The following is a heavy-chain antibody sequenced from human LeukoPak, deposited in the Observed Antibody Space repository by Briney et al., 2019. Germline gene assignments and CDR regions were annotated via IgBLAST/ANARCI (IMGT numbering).Heavy chain of an antibody. Sequence: ASVKVSCKASGYTFTGYYMHWVRQAPGQGLEWMGWINPNSGGTNYAQKFQGRVTMTRDTSISTAYMELSRLRSDDTAVYYCVRDRVYYGSGSYFAFDIWGQGTMVTVSS. J-gene: IGHJ3*02. CDR1: GYTFTGYY. CDR3: VRDRVYYGSGSYFAFDI. D-gene: IGHD3-10*01. CDR2: INPNSGGT. V-gene: IGHV1-2*02.